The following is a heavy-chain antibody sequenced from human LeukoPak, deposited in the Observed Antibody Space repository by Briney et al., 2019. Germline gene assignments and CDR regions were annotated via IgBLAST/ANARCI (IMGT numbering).Heavy chain of an antibody. CDR3: AKWDAYIES. V-gene: IGHV3-23*01. Sequence: GGSLRLSCVASGFTFSSYAMSWVRQAPGKGLEWVSTISASGGTTYYADSLKGRLTISRDNSKSTLYLQMNSLRADDTAVYYCAKWDAYIESWGQGTLVTVSS. CDR1: GFTFSSYA. J-gene: IGHJ5*02. CDR2: ISASGGTT. D-gene: IGHD3-16*01.